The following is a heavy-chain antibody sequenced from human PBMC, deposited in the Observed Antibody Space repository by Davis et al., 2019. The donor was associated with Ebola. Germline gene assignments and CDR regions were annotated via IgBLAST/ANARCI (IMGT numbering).Heavy chain of an antibody. D-gene: IGHD6-13*01. CDR2: ISWHGGSK. V-gene: IGHV3-9*01. J-gene: IGHJ4*02. CDR1: GFTFDDYC. Sequence: SLKISCVASGFTFDDYCMHWVRQTPGKGLEWVSGISWHGGSKDYADPVKGRFTISRDKAKNSLYLQMHSLTPEDTAFYYCARVNVVAAGSFDFWGQGTRVTV. CDR3: ARVNVVAAGSFDF.